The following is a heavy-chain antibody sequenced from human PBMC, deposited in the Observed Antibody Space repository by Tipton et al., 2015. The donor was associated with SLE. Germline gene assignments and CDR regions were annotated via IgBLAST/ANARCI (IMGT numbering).Heavy chain of an antibody. CDR3: VRGMSAFDSSALEY. Sequence: TLSLTCAVSGYSISTGNSWGWIRQPPGKGLEWIGYIFTSGGANYNPSLKSRVTMSVDTSKNQFFLSLSSVTAAETAVYYCVRGMSAFDSSALEYWGQGMLVTVSS. CDR2: IFTSGGA. D-gene: IGHD3-22*01. CDR1: GYSISTGNS. V-gene: IGHV4-28*03. J-gene: IGHJ4*02.